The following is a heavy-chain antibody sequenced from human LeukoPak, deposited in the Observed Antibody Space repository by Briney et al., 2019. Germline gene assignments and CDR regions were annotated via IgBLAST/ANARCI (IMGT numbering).Heavy chain of an antibody. D-gene: IGHD3-10*01. Sequence: PSETLSLTCAVYGGSFSGYYWSWIRQPPGKGLEWIGEINHSGSTNYNPSLKSRVTISVDTSKNQFSLKLSSVTAADTAVYYCARDHITMVRGVISRYWFDPWGQGTLVTVPS. CDR3: ARDHITMVRGVISRYWFDP. J-gene: IGHJ5*02. CDR2: INHSGST. CDR1: GGSFSGYY. V-gene: IGHV4-34*01.